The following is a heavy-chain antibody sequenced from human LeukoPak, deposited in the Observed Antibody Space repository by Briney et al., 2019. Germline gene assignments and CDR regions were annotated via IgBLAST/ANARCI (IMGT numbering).Heavy chain of an antibody. Sequence: PGGSLRLSCAASRFTFTKFAMNWVRQAPGKGLEWISLITPSGGSSYYADSIKGRFTISRDNPKNTLYLQMTNLRAEDTAVYYCAKSLVGATAAFDVWGQGTMVTVSS. D-gene: IGHD1-26*01. CDR3: AKSLVGATAAFDV. V-gene: IGHV3-23*01. J-gene: IGHJ3*01. CDR1: RFTFTKFA. CDR2: ITPSGGSS.